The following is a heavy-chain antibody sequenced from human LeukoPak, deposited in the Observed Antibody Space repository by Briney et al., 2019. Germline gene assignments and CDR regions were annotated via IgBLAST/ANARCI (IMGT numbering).Heavy chain of an antibody. J-gene: IGHJ4*02. CDR1: GYSISSGYY. V-gene: IGHV4-38-2*02. Sequence: SETLSLTCTVSGYSISSGYYWGWIRQPPGKGLECIGHMHYSGMTNYNPSLKSRVTLSIDTSKNQFSLNLTSVTAADTAVYYCAKGRVRQLDPFDYWGQGTLVTVYS. CDR2: MHYSGMT. CDR3: AKGRVRQLDPFDY. D-gene: IGHD6-6*01.